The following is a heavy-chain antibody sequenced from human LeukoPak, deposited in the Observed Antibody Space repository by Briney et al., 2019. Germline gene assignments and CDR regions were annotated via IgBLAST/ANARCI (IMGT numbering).Heavy chain of an antibody. Sequence: GRSLRLSCAASGFTFSSYGMHWVRQAPGKGLEWVAVISYDGSNKYYADSVKGRFTISRDNSKNTLYLQMNSLRAEDTAVYYCAKGSDDSSGYVFDYWGQGTLVSVSS. D-gene: IGHD3-22*01. CDR2: ISYDGSNK. J-gene: IGHJ4*02. CDR1: GFTFSSYG. V-gene: IGHV3-30*18. CDR3: AKGSDDSSGYVFDY.